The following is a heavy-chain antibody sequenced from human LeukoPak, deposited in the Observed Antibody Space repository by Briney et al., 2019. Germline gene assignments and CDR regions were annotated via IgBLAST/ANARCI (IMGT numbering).Heavy chain of an antibody. CDR1: GYSFTSYW. J-gene: IGHJ5*02. CDR2: IDPGDSYT. V-gene: IGHV5-10-1*01. Sequence: PGESLRISCKGSGYSFTSYWISWVRQMPGKGLEWMGRIDPGDSYTNYSPSFQGHVTISADKSISTAYLQWSSLKASDTAMYYCARQSGAVVVVAAGNWFDPWGQGTLVTVSS. CDR3: ARQSGAVVVVAAGNWFDP. D-gene: IGHD2-15*01.